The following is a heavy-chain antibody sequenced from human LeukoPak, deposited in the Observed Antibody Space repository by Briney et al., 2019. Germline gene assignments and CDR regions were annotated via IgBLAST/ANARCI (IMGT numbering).Heavy chain of an antibody. D-gene: IGHD1-26*01. V-gene: IGHV4-59*01. J-gene: IGHJ3*02. CDR1: GGSISTYY. CDR3: ARVAGNYYDRAFDI. CDR2: IFYTGGT. Sequence: PSETLSLTCAVYGGSISTYYWSWIWQPPGKGLEWIGYIFYTGGTNYNPSLKSRITISVDTSKNQFSLKLSSVTAADTAVYYCARVAGNYYDRAFDIWGQGTMVTISS.